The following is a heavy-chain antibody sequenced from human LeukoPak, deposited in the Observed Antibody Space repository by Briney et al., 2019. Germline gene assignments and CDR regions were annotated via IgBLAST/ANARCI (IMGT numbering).Heavy chain of an antibody. CDR3: ARQQRGGSYYYFDY. V-gene: IGHV4-39*01. Sequence: SETLSLTCTVSGGSISSSSYYWGWIRQPPGKGLEWIGSIYYSGSTYYNPSLKSRVTISVDTSKNQFSLKLSSVTAADTAVYHCARQQRGGSYYYFDYWGQGTLVTVSS. D-gene: IGHD1-26*01. CDR1: GGSISSSSYY. CDR2: IYYSGST. J-gene: IGHJ4*02.